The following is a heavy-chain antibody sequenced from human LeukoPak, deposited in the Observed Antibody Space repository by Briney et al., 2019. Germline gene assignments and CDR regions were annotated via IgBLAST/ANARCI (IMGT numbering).Heavy chain of an antibody. CDR3: ARDKGVLRYFDWLSYNWFDP. V-gene: IGHV7-4-1*02. CDR1: GYTFTSYA. J-gene: IGHJ5*02. D-gene: IGHD3-9*01. Sequence: ASVKVSCTASGYTFTSYAMNWVRQAPGQGLEWMGWINTNTGNPTYAQGFTGRFVFSLDTSVSTAYLQISSLKAEDTAVYYCARDKGVLRYFDWLSYNWFDPWGQGTLVTVSS. CDR2: INTNTGNP.